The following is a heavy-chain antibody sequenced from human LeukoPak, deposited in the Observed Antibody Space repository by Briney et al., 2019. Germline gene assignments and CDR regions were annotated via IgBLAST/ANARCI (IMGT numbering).Heavy chain of an antibody. CDR1: GSTFTSYG. Sequence: GGSLRLSCAASGSTFTSYGMNWVRQAPGKGLGWVSSISSSSYHINYADSVRGRFTISRDNAKNSLYLQMNSLRAEDTAVYYCARAYCSSTRCDYYFDSWGQGTLVTVSS. CDR3: ARAYCSSTRCDYYFDS. CDR2: ISSSSYHI. D-gene: IGHD2-2*01. J-gene: IGHJ4*02. V-gene: IGHV3-21*06.